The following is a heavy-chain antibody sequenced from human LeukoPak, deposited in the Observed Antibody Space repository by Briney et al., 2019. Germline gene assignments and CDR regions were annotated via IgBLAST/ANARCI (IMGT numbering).Heavy chain of an antibody. J-gene: IGHJ3*02. CDR3: ARDRGDSSGYYLDAFDI. Sequence: GGSLRLSCAASGFTVSSNYMSWVRQAPGKGMEWVSVIYTGGTAYYADSVKGRFSISRHNSNNTLYLQMNSLRVEDTAVYYCARDRGDSSGYYLDAFDIWGQGTMVTVSS. D-gene: IGHD3-22*01. CDR2: IYTGGTA. V-gene: IGHV3-53*04. CDR1: GFTVSSNY.